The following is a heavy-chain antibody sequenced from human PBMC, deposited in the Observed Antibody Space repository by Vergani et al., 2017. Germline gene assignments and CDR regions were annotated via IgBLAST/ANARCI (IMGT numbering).Heavy chain of an antibody. V-gene: IGHV1-46*03. Sequence: QVQLVQSGAEVKNPGASVKVSCKASGYTFTSYYMHWVRQAPGQGLEWMVIINPSGGSTSYAQKFQGRVTMTRDTSTSTVYMELSSLRSEDTAVYYCARESGIAAAGTVTGFDPWGQGTLVTVSS. CDR1: GYTFTSYY. CDR2: INPSGGST. J-gene: IGHJ5*02. CDR3: ARESGIAAAGTVTGFDP. D-gene: IGHD6-13*01.